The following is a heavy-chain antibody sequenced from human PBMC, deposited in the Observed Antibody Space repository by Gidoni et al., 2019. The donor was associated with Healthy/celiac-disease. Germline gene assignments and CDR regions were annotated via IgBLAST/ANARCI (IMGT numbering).Heavy chain of an antibody. J-gene: IGHJ2*01. D-gene: IGHD4-17*01. Sequence: QVQLVESGGGVVQPGRSLRLSCAASGFTFSSYGMHWVRQAPGKGLEWVAVIWYDGSNKYYADSVKGRFTISRDNSKNTLYLQMNSLRAEDTAVYYCAREEDYGRYFDLWGRGTLVTVSS. CDR1: GFTFSSYG. CDR2: IWYDGSNK. V-gene: IGHV3-33*01. CDR3: AREEDYGRYFDL.